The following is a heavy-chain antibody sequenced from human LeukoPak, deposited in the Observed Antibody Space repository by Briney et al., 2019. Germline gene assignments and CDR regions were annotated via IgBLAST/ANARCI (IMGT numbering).Heavy chain of an antibody. CDR1: GGTFSSYT. D-gene: IGHD6-19*01. Sequence: ASVKVSCKASGGTFSSYTISWVRQAPGQGLEWMGGIIPIFGTANYAQKFQGRVTITADESTSTAYMELSSLRSEDTAVYYCARRASGSGWYGWDYYYYMDVWGKGTTVTISS. V-gene: IGHV1-69*13. CDR2: IIPIFGTA. CDR3: ARRASGSGWYGWDYYYYMDV. J-gene: IGHJ6*03.